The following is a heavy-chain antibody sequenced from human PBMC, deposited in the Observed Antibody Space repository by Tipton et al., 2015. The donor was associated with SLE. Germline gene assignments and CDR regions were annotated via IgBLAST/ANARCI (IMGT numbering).Heavy chain of an antibody. CDR2: IYYTGST. V-gene: IGHV4-39*01. Sequence: TLSLTCTVSGGSISSSSYYWGWIRQPPGKGLEWIGSIYYTGSTYYNPSLKSRVTISVDTPKNQFSLKLSSVTAADTAVYYCARLGGYYDSSGYSYYFDYWGQGALVTVSS. J-gene: IGHJ4*02. D-gene: IGHD3-22*01. CDR1: GGSISSSSYY. CDR3: ARLGGYYDSSGYSYYFDY.